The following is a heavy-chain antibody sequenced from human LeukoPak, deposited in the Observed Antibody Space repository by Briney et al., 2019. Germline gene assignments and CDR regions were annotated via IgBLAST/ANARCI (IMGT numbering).Heavy chain of an antibody. CDR1: GFIFSDYW. J-gene: IGHJ4*02. V-gene: IGHV3-74*01. CDR3: ARGGRYAYFLDY. CDR2: IKSDGSST. D-gene: IGHD3-16*01. Sequence: PGGSLRLSCAASGFIFSDYWMHWVRQGPGKGRVWVSRIKSDGSSTIYAASVKGRFTISRDNAKNTVYVQMNSLRDEDTAVYYCARGGRYAYFLDYWGQGTLVTVPS.